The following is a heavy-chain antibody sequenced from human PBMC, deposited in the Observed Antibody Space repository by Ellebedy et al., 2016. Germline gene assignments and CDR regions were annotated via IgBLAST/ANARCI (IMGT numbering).Heavy chain of an antibody. J-gene: IGHJ6*03. Sequence: GESLKISXAASGFTFSDYYMSWIRQAPGKGLEWVSYISSSGSTIYYADSVKGRFTISRDNAKNSLYLQMNSLRAEDTAVYYCASVTRVFYYYMDVWGKGTTVTVSS. CDR2: ISSSGSTI. V-gene: IGHV3-11*01. D-gene: IGHD2-21*02. CDR3: ASVTRVFYYYMDV. CDR1: GFTFSDYY.